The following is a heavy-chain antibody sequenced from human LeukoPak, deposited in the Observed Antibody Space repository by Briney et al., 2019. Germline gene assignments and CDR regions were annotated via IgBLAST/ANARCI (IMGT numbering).Heavy chain of an antibody. Sequence: SETLSLTCTVSGGSISSGDYSWTWVRQPPGKGLEWIGYIYYSGDTYYSPSLKSRVSISIDTSKNQFSLKLRSVTAADTAIYYCARGIGNYFDSISYYDDWGQGTLVTVSS. CDR3: ARGIGNYFDSISYYDD. CDR2: IYYSGDT. D-gene: IGHD3-22*01. J-gene: IGHJ4*02. V-gene: IGHV4-30-4*01. CDR1: GGSISSGDYS.